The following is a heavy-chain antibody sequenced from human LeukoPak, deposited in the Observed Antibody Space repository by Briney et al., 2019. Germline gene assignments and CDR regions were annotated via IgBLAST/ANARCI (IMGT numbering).Heavy chain of an antibody. CDR2: IYYSGST. CDR3: ARENGDYADY. Sequence: SETLSLTCTVSGGSISSYYWSWIRQPPGKGLEWIGYIYYSGSTNYNPSLKSRVTISVDTSKNQFSLKLSSVTAADTAVYYCARENGDYADYWRQGTLVTVSS. J-gene: IGHJ4*02. D-gene: IGHD4-17*01. CDR1: GGSISSYY. V-gene: IGHV4-59*01.